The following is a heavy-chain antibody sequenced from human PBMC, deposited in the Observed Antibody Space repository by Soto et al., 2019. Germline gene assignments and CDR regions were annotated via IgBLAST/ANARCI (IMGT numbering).Heavy chain of an antibody. J-gene: IGHJ4*02. CDR3: ARQRTTVVTQAYFDH. V-gene: IGHV4-39*01. CDR1: GESISSRSYY. Sequence: SETLSLTCIVSGESISSRSYYWGWIRQPPGKGLEWIGSIYYSGRTYYNPSFKSRVTISIDTSKNQFSLKLSSVTATDTAVYYCARQRTTVVTQAYFDHWGQGALVTVSS. CDR2: IYYSGRT. D-gene: IGHD2-21*02.